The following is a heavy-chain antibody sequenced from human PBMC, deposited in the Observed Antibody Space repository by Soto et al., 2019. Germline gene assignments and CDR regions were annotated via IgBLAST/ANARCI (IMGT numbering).Heavy chain of an antibody. CDR1: GGSISSYY. V-gene: IGHV4-4*07. CDR2: IYTSGST. J-gene: IGHJ5*02. Sequence: SETLSLTCTVSGGSISSYYWSWIRQPAGKGLEWIGRIYTSGSTNYNPSLKSRVTMSVDTSKNQFSLKLSSVTAADTAVYYCARDWTARSSSWYLPLEFDPWGQGTLVTVSS. D-gene: IGHD6-13*01. CDR3: ARDWTARSSSWYLPLEFDP.